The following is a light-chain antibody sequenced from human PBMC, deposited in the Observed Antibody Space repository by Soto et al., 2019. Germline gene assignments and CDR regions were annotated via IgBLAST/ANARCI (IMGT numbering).Light chain of an antibody. CDR1: QSVTTN. Sequence: EIVLTQSPATLSSFRGERVTLSCRASQSVTTNLAWYQQKPGQAPRLLIYGASTRATGIPARFSGSGSGTEFTLTISSLQSEDFAVYHCQQYSNWPLITFGQGNDWRL. CDR2: GAS. V-gene: IGKV3-15*01. J-gene: IGKJ5*01. CDR3: QQYSNWPLIT.